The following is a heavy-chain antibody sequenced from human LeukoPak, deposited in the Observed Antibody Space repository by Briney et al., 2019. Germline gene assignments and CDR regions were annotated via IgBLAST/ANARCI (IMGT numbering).Heavy chain of an antibody. Sequence: SETLSLTCTVSGGSIGSSSYYWGWIRQPPGKGLEWIGSIYYSGSTYYNPSLKSRVTISVDTSKNQFSLKLSSVTAADTALYYCARHQYSSSWSDFDYWGQGTLVTVSS. J-gene: IGHJ4*02. D-gene: IGHD6-13*01. CDR2: IYYSGST. V-gene: IGHV4-39*01. CDR3: ARHQYSSSWSDFDY. CDR1: GGSIGSSSYY.